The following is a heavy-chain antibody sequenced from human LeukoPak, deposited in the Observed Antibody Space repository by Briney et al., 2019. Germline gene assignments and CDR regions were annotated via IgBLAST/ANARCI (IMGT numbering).Heavy chain of an antibody. CDR1: GFTFSSYG. CDR3: AREDYGDYVPFDY. V-gene: IGHV3-33*01. CDR2: IWYDGSNK. J-gene: IGHJ4*02. D-gene: IGHD4-17*01. Sequence: GGSLRLSCAASGFTFSSYGMHWVRQAPGKGLEWVAVIWYDGSNKYYADSVKGRFTISRDNSKNTLYLQMNSLRAEDTAVYYCAREDYGDYVPFDYWGQGTLVIVSS.